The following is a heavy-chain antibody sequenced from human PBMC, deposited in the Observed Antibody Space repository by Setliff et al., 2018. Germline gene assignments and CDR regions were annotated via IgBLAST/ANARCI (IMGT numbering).Heavy chain of an antibody. V-gene: IGHV1-24*01. Sequence: ASVKVSCKVSGYTLTELSIHWVRQAPGKGLEWMGGFDPEDSDTMLAQKFQGRFTMTQDTSTDTAYMELRSLSSEDTAIYFCASFLSNFSRPFDHWGQGSLVTVSS. CDR2: FDPEDSDT. J-gene: IGHJ4*02. CDR1: GYTLTELS. CDR3: ASFLSNFSRPFDH.